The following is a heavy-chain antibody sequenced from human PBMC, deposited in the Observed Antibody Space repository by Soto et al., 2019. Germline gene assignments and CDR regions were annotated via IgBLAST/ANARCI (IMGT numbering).Heavy chain of an antibody. CDR2: IIPILGIA. V-gene: IGHV1-69*08. D-gene: IGHD5-12*01. CDR1: GGTFSSYT. J-gene: IGHJ4*02. CDR3: ARESVQPRRDGYKAPE. Sequence: QVQLVQSGAEVKKPGSSVKVSCKASGGTFSSYTISWVRQAPGQGLEWMGRIIPILGIANYAQKFQGRVTITADKSTSTAYMELSSLRSEDTAVYYCARESVQPRRDGYKAPEWGQGTLVTVSS.